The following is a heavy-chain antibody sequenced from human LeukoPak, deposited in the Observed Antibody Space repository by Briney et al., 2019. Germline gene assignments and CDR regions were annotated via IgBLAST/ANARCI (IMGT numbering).Heavy chain of an antibody. V-gene: IGHV3-48*03. CDR3: ARELVHYMDV. CDR1: GFTSSSYE. CDR2: ISSSGSTI. J-gene: IGHJ6*03. Sequence: GGSLRLSCAASGFTSSSYEMNWVRQAPGKGLEWVSHISSSGSTIDYADSVKGRFTMSRDNAKNSLYLQMNSLRAEDTAVYYCARELVHYMDVWGKGTTVTVSS. D-gene: IGHD2-8*02.